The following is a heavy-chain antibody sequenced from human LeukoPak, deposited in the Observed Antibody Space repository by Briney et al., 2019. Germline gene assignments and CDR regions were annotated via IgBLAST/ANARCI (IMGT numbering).Heavy chain of an antibody. CDR3: ARERGYGGYKWFDP. J-gene: IGHJ5*02. D-gene: IGHD5-12*01. CDR1: GFTFSSYR. V-gene: IGHV3-21*01. Sequence: GGSLRLSCAASGFTFSSYRMNWVRQAPGKGLEWVSCISSSSDYIYYADSAEGRFTISRDNAKNSLYLQMNSLRAEDTAVYYCARERGYGGYKWFDPWGQGTLVTVSS. CDR2: ISSSSDYI.